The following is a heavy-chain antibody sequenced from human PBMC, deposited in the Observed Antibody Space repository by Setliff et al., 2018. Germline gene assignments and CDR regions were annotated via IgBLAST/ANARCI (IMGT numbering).Heavy chain of an antibody. CDR3: AKPQVELRWGFES. J-gene: IGHJ4*02. Sequence: GGSLRLSCAASGISFSDNYMSWISQAPGKGLEWVAYISSSGISIDYADSVRGRFTIYRDNAKSSLDLQMNSLRAEDTAVYYCAKPQVELRWGFESWGQGTPVTVSS. CDR1: GISFSDNY. CDR2: ISSSGISI. V-gene: IGHV3-11*04. D-gene: IGHD1-7*01.